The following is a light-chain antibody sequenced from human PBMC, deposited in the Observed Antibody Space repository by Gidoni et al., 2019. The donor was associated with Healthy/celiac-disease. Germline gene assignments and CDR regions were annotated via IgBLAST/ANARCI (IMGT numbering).Light chain of an antibody. J-gene: IGLJ3*02. CDR3: CSYAGSSTFWV. Sequence: QSALTQPASVSGSPGQSLTISCPGTSSDVGSYNLVSWYQQHPGKAPKLMIDEGSKRPSGVSTRFSGSKSGNTASLTISGLQAEDEADYYCCSYAGSSTFWVFGGGTKLTVL. CDR1: SSDVGSYNL. V-gene: IGLV2-23*01. CDR2: EGS.